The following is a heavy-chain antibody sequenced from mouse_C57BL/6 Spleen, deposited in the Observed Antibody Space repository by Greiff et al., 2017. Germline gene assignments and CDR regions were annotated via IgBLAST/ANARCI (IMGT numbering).Heavy chain of an antibody. CDR3: ARGIYYDYDGGYAMDY. J-gene: IGHJ4*01. Sequence: EVQGVESVAELVRPGASVKLSCTASGFNIKNTYMHWVKQRPEQGLEWIGRIDPANGNTKYAPKFQGKATITADTSSNTAYLQLSSLTSEDTAIYYCARGIYYDYDGGYAMDYWGQGTSVTVSS. CDR1: GFNIKNTY. D-gene: IGHD2-4*01. V-gene: IGHV14-3*01. CDR2: IDPANGNT.